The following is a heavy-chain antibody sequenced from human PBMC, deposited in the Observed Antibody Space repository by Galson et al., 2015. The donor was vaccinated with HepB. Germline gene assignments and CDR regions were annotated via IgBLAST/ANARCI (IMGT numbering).Heavy chain of an antibody. CDR2: ISYGGSNK. D-gene: IGHD4-11*01. V-gene: IGHV3-30-3*01. Sequence: SLRLSCAASGFTFSNYAMHWVRQAPGEGLEWVAVISYGGSNKYYADSVKGRFTISRDNSKSTLYLQMNSLRAEDTAVYYCARSSHYADYYYYGMDVWGQGTTVTVSS. CDR3: ARSSHYADYYYYGMDV. CDR1: GFTFSNYA. J-gene: IGHJ6*02.